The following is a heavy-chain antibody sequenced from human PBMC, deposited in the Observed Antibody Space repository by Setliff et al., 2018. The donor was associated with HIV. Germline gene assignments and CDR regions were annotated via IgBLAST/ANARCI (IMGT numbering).Heavy chain of an antibody. Sequence: PSETLSLTCAVYGGSFSGYYWSWIRQPPGKGLEWIGEINHSGDTNYNPSLKSRVTISVDTSKNQFSLKLSSVTAADTAVYYCASEAWTSYRSSSGYYYYYMDVWGKGTTVTVSS. CDR3: ASEAWTSYRSSSGYYYYYMDV. J-gene: IGHJ6*03. CDR2: INHSGDT. D-gene: IGHD6-6*01. CDR1: GGSFSGYY. V-gene: IGHV4-34*01.